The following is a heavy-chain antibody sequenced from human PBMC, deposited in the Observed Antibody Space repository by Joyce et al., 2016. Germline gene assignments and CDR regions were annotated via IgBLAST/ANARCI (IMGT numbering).Heavy chain of an antibody. CDR1: GDAVSRDDYY. CDR3: ATLGTIGADWFDP. D-gene: IGHD4/OR15-4a*01. CDR2: IYYNWST. J-gene: IGHJ5*02. Sequence: VQLQESGPGLVKPSETLSLTCSVSGDAVSRDDYYWNWIRQPPGEGLEWIGYIYYNWSTNYSPTLKSRVTISIHTSKNQFSLNMSSVTAADTAVYCCATLGTIGADWFDPWGQGTLVSVSS. V-gene: IGHV4-61*08.